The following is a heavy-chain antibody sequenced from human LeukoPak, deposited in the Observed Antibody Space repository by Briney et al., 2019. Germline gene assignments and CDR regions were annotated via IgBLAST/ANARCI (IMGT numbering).Heavy chain of an antibody. D-gene: IGHD3-16*02. CDR1: GFTFSSYA. V-gene: IGHV3-23*01. CDR3: AKGGRDDYVWGSYRPHAGYYFDH. CDR2: ISGSGGST. Sequence: QAGGSLRLSCAASGFTFSSYAMSWVRQAPGKGLEWVSAISGSGGSTYYADSVKGRFTISRDNSKNTLYLQMNSLRAEDTAVYYCAKGGRDDYVWGSYRPHAGYYFDHWGQGTLVTVSS. J-gene: IGHJ4*02.